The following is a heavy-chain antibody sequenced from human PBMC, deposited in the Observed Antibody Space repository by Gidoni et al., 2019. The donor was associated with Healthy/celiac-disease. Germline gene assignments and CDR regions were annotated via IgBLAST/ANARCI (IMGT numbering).Heavy chain of an antibody. Sequence: EVQLVESGGGLVKPGGSLQLPCAASGFTFSGDDMHWVRQASGKGLEWVGRIRSKANSYATAYAASVKGRFTISRDDSKITAYLQMNSLKTEDTAVYYCTGESNWVDYWGQGTLVTVSS. CDR3: TGESNWVDY. J-gene: IGHJ4*02. V-gene: IGHV3-73*01. CDR1: GFTFSGDD. D-gene: IGHD7-27*01. CDR2: IRSKANSYAT.